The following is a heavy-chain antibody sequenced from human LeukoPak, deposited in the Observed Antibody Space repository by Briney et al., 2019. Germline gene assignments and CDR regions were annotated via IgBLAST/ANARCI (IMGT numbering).Heavy chain of an antibody. J-gene: IGHJ5*02. CDR3: ARGLLAFMRSDYSNYWDNWFDP. V-gene: IGHV1-18*01. Sequence: ASVKVSCKASGYSFVLYGISWVRQAPGQGPEWMGWISTYNGNTKYAEKFQGRVTMTRNTSISTAYMELSSLRSEDTAVYYCARGLLAFMRSDYSNYWDNWFDPWGQGTLVTVSS. CDR2: ISTYNGNT. D-gene: IGHD4-11*01. CDR1: GYSFVLYG.